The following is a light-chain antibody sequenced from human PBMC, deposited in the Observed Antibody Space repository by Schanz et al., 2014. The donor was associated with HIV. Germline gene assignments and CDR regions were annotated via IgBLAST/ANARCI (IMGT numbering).Light chain of an antibody. V-gene: IGLV1-51*01. J-gene: IGLJ2*01. CDR1: SSNIGNNY. Sequence: QSVLTQPPSVSAAPGQKVTISCSGSSSNIGNNYVSWYQQFPGTAPKLLIYDNYQRPSGVPDRFSGSKSGNTASLTISGLQAEDEADYYCSSYTSSSTLEFGGGTKLTVL. CDR2: DNY. CDR3: SSYTSSSTLE.